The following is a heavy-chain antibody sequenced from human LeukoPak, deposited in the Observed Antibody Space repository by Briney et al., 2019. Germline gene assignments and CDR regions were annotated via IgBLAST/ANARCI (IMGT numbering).Heavy chain of an antibody. J-gene: IGHJ4*02. D-gene: IGHD3-10*01. Sequence: SETLSLTCTVSGDSISSNHYYWGWIRQPPGKGLEWIGTIFYTGSTNYNPSLKSRVTISVDTSKNQFSLKLSSVTAADTAVYYCARGFLGDYFGSGSYYVFDYWGQGTLVTVSS. CDR2: IFYTGST. CDR3: ARGFLGDYFGSGSYYVFDY. CDR1: GDSISSNHYY. V-gene: IGHV4-39*07.